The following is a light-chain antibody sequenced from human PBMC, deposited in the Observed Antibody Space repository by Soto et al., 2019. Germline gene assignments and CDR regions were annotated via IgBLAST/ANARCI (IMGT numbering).Light chain of an antibody. J-gene: IGKJ1*01. CDR2: DVS. CDR1: KSVSSNY. V-gene: IGKV3-20*01. CDR3: QQYGISPT. Sequence: DIVLTQSPGTLSLSPGERATLSCRSSKSVSSNYLAWYQQKPDQAPRLVLYDVSGRATGIPDRFSGSGSGTDFTLTISRLEPEDSAVYDCQQYGISPTFGQGTKVDIK.